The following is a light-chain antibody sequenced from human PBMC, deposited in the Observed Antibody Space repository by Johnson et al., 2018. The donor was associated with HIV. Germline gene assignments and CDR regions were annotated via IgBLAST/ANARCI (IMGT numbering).Light chain of an antibody. CDR2: ENN. J-gene: IGLJ1*01. CDR3: GTWDSSLSAGRV. V-gene: IGLV1-51*02. Sequence: QSVLTQPPSVSAAPGQKVTISCSGSSSNIGNNYVSWYQQLPGTAPKLLIYENNKRPSGIPDRFSGSKSGTSATLGITGLQTGDEADYYCGTWDSSLSAGRVFGTGTNVTGL. CDR1: SSNIGNNY.